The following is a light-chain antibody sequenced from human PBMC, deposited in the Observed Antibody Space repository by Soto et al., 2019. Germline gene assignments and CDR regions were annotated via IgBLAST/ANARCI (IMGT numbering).Light chain of an antibody. Sequence: QSVLTQPPSVSGAPGQRVTISCTGSSSNIGAGYYVHWYQQLPGTAPKLLIYVNSNRPSGVPDRFSGSKSGNSASLAISGFQAEDEADYYCSSYTSSSPPYVFGTGTKVTVL. CDR2: VNS. CDR1: SSNIGAGYY. V-gene: IGLV1-40*01. CDR3: SSYTSSSPPYV. J-gene: IGLJ1*01.